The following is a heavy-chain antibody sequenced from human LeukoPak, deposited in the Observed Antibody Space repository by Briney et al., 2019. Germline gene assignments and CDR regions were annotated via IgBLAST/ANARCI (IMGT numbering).Heavy chain of an antibody. V-gene: IGHV1-69*06. Sequence: SVKVSCQASGGPFSSYAISWVRQAPGQGLEWMGGIIPIFGTANYAQKFQGRVTITADKSTSTAYMGLSSLRSEDTAVYYCARDATLTTTGSIRWFDPWGQGTLVTVSS. CDR1: GGPFSSYA. CDR2: IIPIFGTA. J-gene: IGHJ5*02. CDR3: ARDATLTTTGSIRWFDP. D-gene: IGHD4/OR15-4a*01.